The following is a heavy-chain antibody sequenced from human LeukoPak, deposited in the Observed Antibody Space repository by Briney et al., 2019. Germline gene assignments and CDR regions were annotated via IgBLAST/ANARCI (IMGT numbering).Heavy chain of an antibody. CDR1: GGSISSGGYS. CDR2: IYHSGST. Sequence: PSETLSLTCNVSGGSISSGGYSWSWIRQPPGKGLEWIGYIYHSGSTYYNPSLKSRVTISVDRSKNQFSLKLSSVTAADTAVYYCARYYYGSGSYSNTFQHWGQGTLVTVSS. J-gene: IGHJ1*01. CDR3: ARYYYGSGSYSNTFQH. D-gene: IGHD3-10*01. V-gene: IGHV4-30-2*01.